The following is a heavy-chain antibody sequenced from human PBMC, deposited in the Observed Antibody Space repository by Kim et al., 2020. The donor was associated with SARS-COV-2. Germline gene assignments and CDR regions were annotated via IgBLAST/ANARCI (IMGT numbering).Heavy chain of an antibody. J-gene: IGHJ4*02. D-gene: IGHD2-21*02. CDR3: ASFYCGGDCYPRYFDY. V-gene: IGHV4-39*01. Sequence: SLKSRVTISVDTSKNQCSLKLSSVTAADTAVYYCASFYCGGDCYPRYFDYWGQGTLVTVSS.